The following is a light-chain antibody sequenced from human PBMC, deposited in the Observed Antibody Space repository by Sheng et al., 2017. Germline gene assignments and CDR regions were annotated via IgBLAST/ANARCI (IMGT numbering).Light chain of an antibody. J-gene: IGKJ4*01. CDR2: KAS. CDR3: QQYNSYPLT. V-gene: IGKV1-5*03. Sequence: IQLTQSPSTLSASAGGRVTITCRASQSIRDWLAWYQQKPGKAPKLLINKASTLETGVPSRFSGSGFGTEFTLTISSLQPDDFATYYCQQYNSYPLTFGGGTKVEIK. CDR1: QSIRDW.